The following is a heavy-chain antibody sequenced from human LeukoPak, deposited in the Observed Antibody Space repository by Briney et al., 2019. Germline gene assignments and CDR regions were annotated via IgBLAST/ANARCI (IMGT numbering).Heavy chain of an antibody. V-gene: IGHV4-59*01. CDR1: GGSISSYY. D-gene: IGHD3-22*01. CDR3: ARDSSVFRDSSGYDC. Sequence: SETLSLTCTVSGGSISSYYWTWIRQPPGKGLEWIGYISYSGSTNYNPSLKSRVTISVDTSKNQFSLKLSSVTAADTAMYYCARDSSVFRDSSGYDCWGLGTLVTVSS. CDR2: ISYSGST. J-gene: IGHJ5*01.